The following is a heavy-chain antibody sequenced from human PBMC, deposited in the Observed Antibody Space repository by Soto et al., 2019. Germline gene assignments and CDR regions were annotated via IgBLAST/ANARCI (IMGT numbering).Heavy chain of an antibody. CDR2: SIPIVPTA. CDR3: AKDGGNSADPHWYFDI. CDR1: GAPFTRYT. Sequence: QVQLVQSGAEVKEPGSSVKVSCRPSGAPFTRYTFSWVRQALGQGLEWMGRSIPIVPTAAYAQKFQGRVTITADTSTNIIYMELSNLRSEDTAVYYCAKDGGNSADPHWYFDIWGRGTLVTVSS. J-gene: IGHJ2*01. V-gene: IGHV1-69*08. D-gene: IGHD4-4*01.